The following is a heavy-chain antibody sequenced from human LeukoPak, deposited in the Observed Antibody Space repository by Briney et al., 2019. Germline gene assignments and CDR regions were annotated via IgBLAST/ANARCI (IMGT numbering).Heavy chain of an antibody. CDR3: ASKHYYDSSGFFPPMDY. Sequence: SGGSLRLPCAASGFTVSSNSMSWVRQAPGKGLEWVSVMYSGGSTFYADSVKGRFTISRDNSKNTLYLQMNSLRAEDTAVYYCASKHYYDSSGFFPPMDYWGQGTLVTVSS. D-gene: IGHD3-22*01. CDR2: MYSGGST. V-gene: IGHV3-66*01. J-gene: IGHJ4*02. CDR1: GFTVSSNS.